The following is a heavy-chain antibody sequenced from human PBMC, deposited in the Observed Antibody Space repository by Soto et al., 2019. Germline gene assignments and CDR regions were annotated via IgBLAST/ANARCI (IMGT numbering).Heavy chain of an antibody. CDR1: GGSISSYY. D-gene: IGHD2-15*01. CDR3: ARLRLVSVVAATWFSAYYFDY. V-gene: IGHV4-59*08. J-gene: IGHJ4*02. Sequence: PSETLSLTCTVSGGSISSYYLSWIRQPPGKGLEWIGYIYYSGSTNYNPSLKSRVTISVDTSKNQFSLKLSSVTAADTAVYYCARLRLVSVVAATWFSAYYFDYWGQGTLVTVSS. CDR2: IYYSGST.